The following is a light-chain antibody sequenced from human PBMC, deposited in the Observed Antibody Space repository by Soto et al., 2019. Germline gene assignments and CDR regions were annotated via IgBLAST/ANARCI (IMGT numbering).Light chain of an antibody. CDR3: CSYAGSGTPVL. CDR1: SSDVGSYNL. V-gene: IGLV2-23*01. Sequence: QSALTQPASVSGSPGQSITISCTGTSSDVGSYNLVSWYQQHPGKAPKLMIYEGSKRPSGVSNRFSGSKSGNTASLTISGLQAEDEADYYCCSYAGSGTPVLFGGGTKLTVL. J-gene: IGLJ2*01. CDR2: EGS.